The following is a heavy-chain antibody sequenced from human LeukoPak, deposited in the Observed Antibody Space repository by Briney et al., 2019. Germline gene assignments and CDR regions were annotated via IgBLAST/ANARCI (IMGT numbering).Heavy chain of an antibody. CDR2: INPNSGGT. V-gene: IGHV1-2*02. CDR1: GYTFTGYY. CDR3: ARDYGSGSYYTVGY. D-gene: IGHD3-10*01. J-gene: IGHJ4*02. Sequence: ASVKVSCKASGYTFTGYYMHWARQAPGQGLEWMGWINPNSGGTNYAQKFQGRVTMTRDTSISTAYMELSRLRSDYTAVYYCARDYGSGSYYTVGYWGQGTLVTVSS.